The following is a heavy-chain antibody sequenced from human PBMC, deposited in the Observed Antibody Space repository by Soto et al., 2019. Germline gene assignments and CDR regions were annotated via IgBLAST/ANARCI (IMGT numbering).Heavy chain of an antibody. Sequence: LPETLSLTCAVSGYSISSSNWWGWIRQPPGKGLEWIGSIYYSGSTYYNPSLKSRVTISVDTSKNQFSLKLSSVTAADTAVYYCARHTPAISISDHWGQGTLVTVSS. D-gene: IGHD2-15*01. J-gene: IGHJ4*02. CDR3: ARHTPAISISDH. CDR1: GYSISSSNW. CDR2: IYYSGST. V-gene: IGHV4-38-2*01.